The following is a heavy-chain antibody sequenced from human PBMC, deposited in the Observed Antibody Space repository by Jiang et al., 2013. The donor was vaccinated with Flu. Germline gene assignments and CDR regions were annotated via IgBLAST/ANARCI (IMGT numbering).Heavy chain of an antibody. CDR2: MNPNSGNT. CDR3: ARFPTYYDILTGSVSYYYGMDV. D-gene: IGHD3-9*01. Sequence: ASGYDLMSHDVNWLRQAPGQGLEWIGWMNPNSGNTGYAQKFQGRVTMTRNTSISTAYMELSSLRSEDTAVYYCARFPTYYDILTGSVSYYYGMDVWGQGTTVTVSS. V-gene: IGHV1-8*01. J-gene: IGHJ6*02. CDR1: GYDLMSHD.